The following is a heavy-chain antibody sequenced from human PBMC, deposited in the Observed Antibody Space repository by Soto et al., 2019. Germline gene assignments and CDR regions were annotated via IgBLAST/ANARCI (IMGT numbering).Heavy chain of an antibody. Sequence: QITLNESGPTVVRPTETLTLTCRFSGFSLTTSGVGVGWIRQSPGKAPEWLALIYWDDDKRYSASLKSRLTITKDTSKKQVVLTVSDLDPTDTATYYCAHRVLRTVFGLVTTTAIYFDFWGQRTPVAVSS. CDR2: IYWDDDK. V-gene: IGHV2-5*02. CDR3: AHRVLRTVFGLVTTTAIYFDF. CDR1: GFSLTTSGVG. J-gene: IGHJ4*02. D-gene: IGHD3-3*01.